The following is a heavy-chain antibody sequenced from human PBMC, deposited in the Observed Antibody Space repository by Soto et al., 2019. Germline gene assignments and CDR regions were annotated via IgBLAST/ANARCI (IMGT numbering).Heavy chain of an antibody. V-gene: IGHV4-34*01. CDR1: GGSFSGYY. CDR2: INHSGST. D-gene: IGHD6-19*01. J-gene: IGHJ4*02. Sequence: QVQLQQWGAGLLKPSETLSLTCAVYGGSFSGYYWSWIRQPPGKGLEWIGEINHSGSTNYNPSLKSRVTISVDTSKNQFSLKLSSVTAADTAVYYCATSRRAGTYSDSDYWGQGTLVTVSS. CDR3: ATSRRAGTYSDSDY.